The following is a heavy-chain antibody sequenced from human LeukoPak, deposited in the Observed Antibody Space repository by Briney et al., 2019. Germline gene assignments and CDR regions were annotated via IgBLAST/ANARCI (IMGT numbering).Heavy chain of an antibody. J-gene: IGHJ4*02. V-gene: IGHV3-30*04. CDR2: ISRDGRNK. CDR1: GFTFSSYE. Sequence: PGGSLRLSCAASGFTFSSYEMNWVRQAPGKGLEWVAVISRDGRNKYYADSVRGRFTISRDNSKSTLYLQMNSLRAEDTAVYYCARDVSPIADCCFDYWGQGTLVTVSS. CDR3: ARDVSPIADCCFDY. D-gene: IGHD2-21*02.